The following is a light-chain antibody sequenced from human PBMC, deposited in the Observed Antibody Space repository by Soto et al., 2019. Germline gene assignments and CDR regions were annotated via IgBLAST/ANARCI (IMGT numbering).Light chain of an antibody. V-gene: IGKV3-20*01. CDR2: GAS. J-gene: IGKJ5*01. Sequence: EIVLTQSPATLSLSPVERATLSCRASQSVSSNLAWYQQKPGQAPRLLIYGASTRATGVPARFSGSGSGTDFTLTISRLEPEDFAVYYCQQYGSSPITFGQGTRLEIK. CDR3: QQYGSSPIT. CDR1: QSVSSN.